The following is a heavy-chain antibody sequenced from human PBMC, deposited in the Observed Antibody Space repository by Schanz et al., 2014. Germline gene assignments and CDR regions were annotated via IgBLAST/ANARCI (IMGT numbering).Heavy chain of an antibody. CDR1: GYTFTSYG. CDR3: ARDAADFYDILTEEDY. CDR2: ISAYNGNT. J-gene: IGHJ4*02. D-gene: IGHD3-9*01. V-gene: IGHV1-18*01. Sequence: QVQLVQSGAEVKKPGASVKVSCKASGYTFTSYGISWVRQAPGQGLEWLGWISAYNGNTKYPQKLQGRVTMTTDTTASTAYMELRSLRSDDTAVYYCARDAADFYDILTEEDYWGQGALVTGSS.